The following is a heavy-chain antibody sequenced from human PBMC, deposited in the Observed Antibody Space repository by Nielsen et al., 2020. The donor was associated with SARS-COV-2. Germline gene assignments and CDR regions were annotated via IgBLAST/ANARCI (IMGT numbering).Heavy chain of an antibody. J-gene: IGHJ4*02. CDR3: AKDWTAIVVVPSGGVDY. D-gene: IGHD2-15*01. CDR2: ISYDGSNK. Sequence: GGSLRLSCAASGFTFSTYGMHWVRQAPGKGLEWVAAISYDGSNKYYVDSVKGRFTISRDNSKNTLYLQMSSLREEDTAVYYCAKDWTAIVVVPSGGVDYWGQVTLVTVSS. CDR1: GFTFSTYG. V-gene: IGHV3-30*18.